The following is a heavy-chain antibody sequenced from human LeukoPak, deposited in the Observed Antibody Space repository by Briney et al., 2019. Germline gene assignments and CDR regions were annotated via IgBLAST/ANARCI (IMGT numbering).Heavy chain of an antibody. V-gene: IGHV3-48*01. CDR1: GFTFSSYS. Sequence: GALRLSCAASGFTFSSYSMNWVRQAPGKGLEWVSYISSSSSTIYYADSVKGRFTISRDNAKNSLYLQMNSLRAEDTAVYYCANLTPYYYYGMDVWGQGTTVTVSS. CDR3: ANLTPYYYYGMDV. CDR2: ISSSSSTI. J-gene: IGHJ6*02.